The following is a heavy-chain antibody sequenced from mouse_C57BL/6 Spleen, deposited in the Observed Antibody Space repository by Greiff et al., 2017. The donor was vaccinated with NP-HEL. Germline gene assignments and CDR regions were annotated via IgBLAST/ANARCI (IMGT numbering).Heavy chain of an antibody. V-gene: IGHV1-69*01. D-gene: IGHD2-3*01. CDR2: IDPSDSYT. J-gene: IGHJ4*01. Sequence: VQLQQSGAELVMPGASVKLSCKASGYTFTSYWMHWVKQRPGQGLEWIGEIDPSDSYTNYNQKFKGKSTLTVDKSSSTAYMQLSSLTSEDSAVYYCARGGEMVTTYAMDYWGQGTSVTVSS. CDR1: GYTFTSYW. CDR3: ARGGEMVTTYAMDY.